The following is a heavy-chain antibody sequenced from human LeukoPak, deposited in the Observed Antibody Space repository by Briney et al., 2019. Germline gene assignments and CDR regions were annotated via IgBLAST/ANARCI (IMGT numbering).Heavy chain of an antibody. CDR3: ARGFRRTGIDY. J-gene: IGHJ4*02. V-gene: IGHV3-21*01. Sequence: GGSLRLSCAASGFTFSSYSMNWVRQAPGKGLEWVSSISSSSSYIYYADLVKGRFTISRDNAKNSLYLQMNSLRAEDTAVYYCARGFRRTGIDYWGQGTLVTVSS. CDR1: GFTFSSYS. D-gene: IGHD3-10*01. CDR2: ISSSSSYI.